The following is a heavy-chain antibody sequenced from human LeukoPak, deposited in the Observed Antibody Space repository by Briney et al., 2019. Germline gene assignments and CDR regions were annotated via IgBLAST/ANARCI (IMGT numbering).Heavy chain of an antibody. J-gene: IGHJ6*03. CDR3: ARVGYYYGSAISSYYYYVDV. CDR1: GGSISSYY. V-gene: IGHV4-59*01. D-gene: IGHD3-10*01. Sequence: PSETLSLTCTVSGGSISSYYWSWIRQPPGKGLGWIGYIYYSGSTTYNPSLKGRVTISVDMSKNQFSLKLTPVTAADTAVYYCARVGYYYGSAISSYYYYVDVWGKGTTVTVSS. CDR2: IYYSGST.